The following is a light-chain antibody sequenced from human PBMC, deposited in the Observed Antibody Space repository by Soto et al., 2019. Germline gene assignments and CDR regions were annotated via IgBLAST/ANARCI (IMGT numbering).Light chain of an antibody. CDR1: QSVRSW. V-gene: IGKV1-5*03. CDR3: QQYNWFST. Sequence: DIQVTQSPSTLSASVGDRVTITCRASQSVRSWLAWYQLKPGYAPKLLISNASILESGVSSRLIGSGTETEFNLTSSRRQYDDYATYFCQQYNWFSTFGQRTKLEIK. J-gene: IGKJ2*01. CDR2: NAS.